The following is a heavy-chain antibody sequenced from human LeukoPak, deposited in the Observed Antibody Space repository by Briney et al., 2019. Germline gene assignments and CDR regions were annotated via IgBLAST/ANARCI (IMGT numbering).Heavy chain of an antibody. Sequence: GGSLGLSCAASGFTFSSYSMNWVRQAPGKGLEWVSSISSSSSYIYYADSVKGRFTISRDNAKNTLYLQMNSLRAEDTAVYYCAKGPVGAKVVYFDYWGQGTLVTVSS. CDR1: GFTFSSYS. CDR2: ISSSSSYI. V-gene: IGHV3-21*04. J-gene: IGHJ4*02. D-gene: IGHD2-15*01. CDR3: AKGPVGAKVVYFDY.